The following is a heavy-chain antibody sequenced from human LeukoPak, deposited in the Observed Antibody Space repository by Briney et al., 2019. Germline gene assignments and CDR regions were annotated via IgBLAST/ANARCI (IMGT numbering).Heavy chain of an antibody. J-gene: IGHJ4*02. Sequence: SGGSLRLSCAVSGFTFSSYPMTWVRQAPGKGLEWVSCITSGSTYIYYADSVKGRFTISRDNAKNSLYLQMNSLRVEDTAVYYCARGVPPSSDYFDQWGQGTLVSVSS. CDR2: ITSGSTYI. CDR1: GFTFSSYP. D-gene: IGHD6-6*01. CDR3: ARGVPPSSDYFDQ. V-gene: IGHV3-21*01.